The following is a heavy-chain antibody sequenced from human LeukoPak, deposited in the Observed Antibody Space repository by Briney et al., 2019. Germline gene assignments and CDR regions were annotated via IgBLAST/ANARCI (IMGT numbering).Heavy chain of an antibody. J-gene: IGHJ4*02. Sequence: GGYLRFSCAASGFTFSDYYMSWIRQAPGKGLEGVSYISSSGSTIYYADSVKGRFTISRDNAKNSLYLQMNSLRAEDTAVYYCARESTGYDILTGYYRGNFDYWGQGTLVTVSS. V-gene: IGHV3-11*01. CDR3: ARESTGYDILTGYYRGNFDY. D-gene: IGHD3-9*01. CDR2: ISSSGSTI. CDR1: GFTFSDYY.